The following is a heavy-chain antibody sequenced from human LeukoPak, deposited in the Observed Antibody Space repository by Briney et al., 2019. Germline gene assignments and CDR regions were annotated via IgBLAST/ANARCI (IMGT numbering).Heavy chain of an antibody. CDR1: GFTFSDRY. CDR2: SRNTANSYST. D-gene: IGHD1-26*01. V-gene: IGHV3-72*01. CDR3: GVGVSIANYYSYMDV. Sequence: PGGSLTLAWPASGFTFSDRYMDWVRQPPGKGLEWVGRSRNTANSYSTQYAASVKGRLIVSRDDSKTSLYLQMNGLKSEDTAVYFCGVGVSIANYYSYMDVWGKGTTVTVSS. J-gene: IGHJ6*03.